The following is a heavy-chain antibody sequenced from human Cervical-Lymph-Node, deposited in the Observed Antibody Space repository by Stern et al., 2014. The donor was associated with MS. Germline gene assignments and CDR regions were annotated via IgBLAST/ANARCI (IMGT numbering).Heavy chain of an antibody. J-gene: IGHJ6*02. CDR3: ARSSDYGDYGANYYGMDV. D-gene: IGHD4-17*01. Sequence: QVQLQESGSGLVKPSQTLSLTCAVSGASISIGGFSWSWIRQPPGKGLEWIGFIYHSGNTYYNPSLKSRFTISIARSKNPFSLRLNSVTAADTAVYYCARSSDYGDYGANYYGMDVWGQGTTVTVSS. CDR1: GASISIGGFS. CDR2: IYHSGNT. V-gene: IGHV4-30-2*01.